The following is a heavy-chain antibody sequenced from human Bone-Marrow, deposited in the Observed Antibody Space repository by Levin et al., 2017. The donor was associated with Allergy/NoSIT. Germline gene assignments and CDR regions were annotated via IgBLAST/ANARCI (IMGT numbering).Heavy chain of an antibody. CDR2: IWYDGSNK. CDR3: ARDPYDSSGYYHYYFDY. Sequence: GGSLRLPCAASGFTFSSYGMHWVRQAPGKGLEWVAVIWYDGSNKYYADSVKGRFTISRDNSKNTLYLQMNSLRAEDTAVYYCARDPYDSSGYYHYYFDYWGQGTLVTVSS. J-gene: IGHJ4*02. D-gene: IGHD3-22*01. V-gene: IGHV3-33*01. CDR1: GFTFSSYG.